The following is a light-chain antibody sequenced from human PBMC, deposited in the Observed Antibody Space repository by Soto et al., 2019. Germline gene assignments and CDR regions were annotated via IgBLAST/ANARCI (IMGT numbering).Light chain of an antibody. V-gene: IGKV1-9*01. CDR3: QQINSYPYT. CDR2: AAS. CDR1: QGISSY. Sequence: DIQLTQSPSFLSASVGDRVTITCRASQGISSYLAWYQQKPGKAPKLLIYAASTLQSGVPSRFSGSGSGTEFTLTISSLKPEDFATYYCQQINSYPYTFGQGTKLYIK. J-gene: IGKJ2*01.